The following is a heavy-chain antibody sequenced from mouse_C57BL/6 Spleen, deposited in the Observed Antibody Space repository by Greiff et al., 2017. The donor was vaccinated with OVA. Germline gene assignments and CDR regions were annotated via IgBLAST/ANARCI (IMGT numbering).Heavy chain of an antibody. D-gene: IGHD2-1*01. CDR2: IDPETGGT. V-gene: IGHV1-15*01. Sequence: VKLQQSGAELVRPGASVTLSCKASGYTFTDYEMHWVKQTPVHGLEWIGAIDPETGGTAYNQKFKGKAILTADKSSSTAYMELRSLTSEDSAVYYCTREGYYGNYVTFDYWGQGTTLTVSS. CDR1: GYTFTDYE. J-gene: IGHJ2*01. CDR3: TREGYYGNYVTFDY.